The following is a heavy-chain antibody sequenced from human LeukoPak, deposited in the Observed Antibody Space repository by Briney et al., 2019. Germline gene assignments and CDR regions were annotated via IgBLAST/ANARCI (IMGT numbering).Heavy chain of an antibody. J-gene: IGHJ4*02. CDR3: ARDNKERLLGGY. Sequence: ASVKVSRKASGYTFTSFYMHWVRQAPGQGLEWVGLINPSGGVTSYAQKFKGRVTMTRDTSTSTVYMELSSLRSEDTAVYYCARDNKERLLGGYWGQGTLVTVSS. V-gene: IGHV1-46*01. CDR2: INPSGGVT. CDR1: GYTFTSFY. D-gene: IGHD6-25*01.